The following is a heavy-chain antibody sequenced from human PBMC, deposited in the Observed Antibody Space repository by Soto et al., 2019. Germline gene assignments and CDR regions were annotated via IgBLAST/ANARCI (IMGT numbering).Heavy chain of an antibody. J-gene: IGHJ4*02. CDR3: AKGADVDTAMDDHLDY. CDR1: GFTFSSYG. D-gene: IGHD5-18*01. V-gene: IGHV3-30*18. Sequence: QVQLVESGGGVVQPGRSLRLSCAASGFTFSSYGMHWVRQAPGKGLEWVAVISYDGSNKYYADSVKGRFTISRDNSKNXLYLQMNSLRAEDTAVYYCAKGADVDTAMDDHLDYWGQGTLVTVSS. CDR2: ISYDGSNK.